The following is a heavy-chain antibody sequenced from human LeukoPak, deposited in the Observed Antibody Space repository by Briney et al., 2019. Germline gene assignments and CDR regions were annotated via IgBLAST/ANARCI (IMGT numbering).Heavy chain of an antibody. CDR1: GFTFSSYA. Sequence: GGSLRLSCAASGFTFSSYAMSWVRRAPGKGLEWVSAISGSGGSTYYADSVKGRFTISRDNSKNTLYLQMNSLRSEDTAVYYCARDPSVDDFWSDNNYWGQGTLVTVSS. CDR2: ISGSGGST. V-gene: IGHV3-23*01. J-gene: IGHJ4*02. D-gene: IGHD3-3*01. CDR3: ARDPSVDDFWSDNNY.